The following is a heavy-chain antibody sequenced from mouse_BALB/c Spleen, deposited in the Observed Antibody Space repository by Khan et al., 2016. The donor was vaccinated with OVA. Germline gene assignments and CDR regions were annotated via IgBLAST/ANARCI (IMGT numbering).Heavy chain of an antibody. CDR3: ARAFYYGAWFAF. CDR1: GFSLNSYG. CDR2: IWAGGST. J-gene: IGHJ3*01. D-gene: IGHD1-1*01. V-gene: IGHV2-9*02. Sequence: QVQLKQSGPGLVAPSQSLSITCTVSGFSLNSYGVHWVRQPPGKGLEWLGVIWAGGSTNHNSALMSRLSISKDNSKSQVFLKMNSLQTDDTAVYYCARAFYYGAWFAFWGQGTLVTVAA.